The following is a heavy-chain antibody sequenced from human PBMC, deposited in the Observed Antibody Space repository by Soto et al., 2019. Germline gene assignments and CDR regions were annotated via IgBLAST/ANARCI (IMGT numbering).Heavy chain of an antibody. V-gene: IGHV1-18*01. CDR1: GFNFSNYG. J-gene: IGHJ4*02. D-gene: IGHD3-10*01. CDR3: ARDLGVGMEDY. Sequence: APMKGSLQAFGFNFSNYGFRWVPQAPGQGLEWMGWISAYNGNTKYAQKLQGRVTMTTDTSTSTAYMELRSLRSDDTAVYYCARDLGVGMEDYWGQGTPVTVSS. CDR2: ISAYNGNT.